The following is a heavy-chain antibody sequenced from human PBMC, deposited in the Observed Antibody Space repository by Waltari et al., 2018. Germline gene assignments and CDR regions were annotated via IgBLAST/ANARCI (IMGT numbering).Heavy chain of an antibody. Sequence: SGGGLVQPGGSLRLSCAASGFTFSSNWMHWVRQAPGKGLVWVSRINTGGSTTNYADSVKGRFTISRDNAKNTVDLQINSLRAEDTAVYYCARGKKDGWYLDLWGRGSLVTVSS. V-gene: IGHV3-74*01. CDR3: ARGKKDGWYLDL. CDR1: GFTFSSNW. J-gene: IGHJ2*01. CDR2: INTGGSTT.